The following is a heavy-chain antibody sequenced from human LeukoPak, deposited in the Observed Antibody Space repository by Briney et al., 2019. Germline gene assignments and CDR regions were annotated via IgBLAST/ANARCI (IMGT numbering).Heavy chain of an antibody. J-gene: IGHJ5*02. CDR3: ARVPEQYNWNDDPYNWFDP. CDR2: ISSSSSYI. CDR1: GFTFRAYW. V-gene: IGHV3-21*04. D-gene: IGHD1-1*01. Sequence: PGGSLRLSCAASGFTFRAYWMSWVRQAPGKGLEWVSSISSSSSYIYYADSVKGRFTISRDNAKNTLYLQMNSLRADDTAVYYCARVPEQYNWNDDPYNWFDPWGQGTLVTVSS.